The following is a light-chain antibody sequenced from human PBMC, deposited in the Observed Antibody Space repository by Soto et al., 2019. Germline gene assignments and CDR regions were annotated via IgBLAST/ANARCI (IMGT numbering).Light chain of an antibody. J-gene: IGLJ1*01. CDR2: EVI. V-gene: IGLV2-14*01. Sequence: QSALTQPASVSGSPGQSITISCTGTSSDIGGYDYVSWYRQHPGKAPKLLIYEVIHRPSGVSNRFSGSKSGNTASLTISGLQAEDEADYFCCSYAGAYRYVFGSGTKLTVL. CDR1: SSDIGGYDY. CDR3: CSYAGAYRYV.